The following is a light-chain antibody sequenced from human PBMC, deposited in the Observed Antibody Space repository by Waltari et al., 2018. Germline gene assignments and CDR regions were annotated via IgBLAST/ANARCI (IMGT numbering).Light chain of an antibody. CDR2: AAS. CDR3: LQDYNYPRT. V-gene: IGKV1-6*01. Sequence: AIQMTQSPSSLSASVGDRVTITCRASQGIRNDLGWEQQKPGKAPKLLIYAASSVQSGVPSRFSGSGSGTDFTLTISSLQPEDFATYYCLQDYNYPRTFGQGTKLEIK. CDR1: QGIRND. J-gene: IGKJ2*01.